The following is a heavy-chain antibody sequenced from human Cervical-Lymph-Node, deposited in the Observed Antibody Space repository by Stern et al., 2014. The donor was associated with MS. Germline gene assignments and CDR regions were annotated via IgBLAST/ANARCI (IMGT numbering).Heavy chain of an antibody. J-gene: IGHJ4*02. V-gene: IGHV3-30*01. Sequence: VQSGRSLRLSCAASGFTFSSYTMHWVRQAPGKGLEWVALISYDGSNKYYADSVKGRFTISRDNSKNTLDLQMNSLRAEDTAVYYCASLPQYWGQGTLVTVSS. CDR1: GFTFSSYT. CDR2: ISYDGSNK. CDR3: ASLPQY.